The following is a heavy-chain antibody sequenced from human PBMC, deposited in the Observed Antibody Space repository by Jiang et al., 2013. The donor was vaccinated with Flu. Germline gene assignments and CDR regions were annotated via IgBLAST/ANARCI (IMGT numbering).Heavy chain of an antibody. CDR3: ARDLVRGVHLDY. V-gene: IGHV1-46*01. Sequence: SYYMHWVRQAPGQGLEWMGIINPSGGSTSYAQKFQGRVTMTRDTSTSTVYMELSSLRSEDTAVYYCARDLVRGVHLDYWGQGTLVTVSS. CDR2: INPSGGST. J-gene: IGHJ4*02. D-gene: IGHD3-10*01. CDR1: SYY.